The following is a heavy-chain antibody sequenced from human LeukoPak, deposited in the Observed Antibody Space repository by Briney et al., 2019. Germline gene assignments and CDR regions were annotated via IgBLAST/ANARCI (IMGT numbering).Heavy chain of an antibody. J-gene: IGHJ6*04. V-gene: IGHV4-59*08. CDR3: ARHVYGRGMYV. Sequence: SETLSLTCTVSGDSFSAYYWGWLRQPPGKGLECVGYISSSGAAYNPSLRGRLTISMDTSKNQFSLTLSSVTAADTGLYYCARHVYGRGMYVWGKGTTVTVSS. CDR2: ISSSGA. D-gene: IGHD4-17*01. CDR1: GDSFSAYY.